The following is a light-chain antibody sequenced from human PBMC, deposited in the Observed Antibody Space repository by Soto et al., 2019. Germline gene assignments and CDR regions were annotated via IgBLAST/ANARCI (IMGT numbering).Light chain of an antibody. J-gene: IGKJ2*01. CDR3: QQNYYLPYT. Sequence: DIQMTQSPSSLSASVGDRVTMTCRTSQDIAIYVNWYRQKPGKAPQLLIYGASNLQSGVPSRFSGNGSGTDFSLTISSLQAEDFASYYCQQNYYLPYTFGQGTKVDIK. CDR2: GAS. V-gene: IGKV1-39*01. CDR1: QDIAIY.